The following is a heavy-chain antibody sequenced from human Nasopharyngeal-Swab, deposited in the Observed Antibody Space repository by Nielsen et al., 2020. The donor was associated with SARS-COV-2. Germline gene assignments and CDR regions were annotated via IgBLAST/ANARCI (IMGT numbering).Heavy chain of an antibody. D-gene: IGHD5-12*01. CDR2: ISGSDYNT. J-gene: IGHJ6*02. V-gene: IGHV3-23*01. CDR3: AKDRDSGDDSDDYYHYYGMDV. CDR1: GFTFRSYA. Sequence: GESLKISCAASGFTFRSYAISWVRQAPGKELEWVSVISGSDYNTYYADSVKGRFTISRDNSKNTVNLQMNSLRAEDTAIYYCAKDRDSGDDSDDYYHYYGMDVWGQGTTVTVSS.